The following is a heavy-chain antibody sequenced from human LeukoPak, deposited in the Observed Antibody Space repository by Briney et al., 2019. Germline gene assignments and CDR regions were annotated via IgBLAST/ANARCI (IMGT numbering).Heavy chain of an antibody. CDR1: GFTFSSYS. Sequence: GGSLRLSCAASGFTFSSYSMNWVRQAPGKGLEWVSYISSSSSTIYYADSVKGRFTISRDNAKNALYLQMNSLRAEDTAVYFCSRDLGTGRPHDYWGQGTLVTVSS. CDR2: ISSSSSTI. V-gene: IGHV3-48*04. J-gene: IGHJ4*02. D-gene: IGHD3/OR15-3a*01. CDR3: SRDLGTGRPHDY.